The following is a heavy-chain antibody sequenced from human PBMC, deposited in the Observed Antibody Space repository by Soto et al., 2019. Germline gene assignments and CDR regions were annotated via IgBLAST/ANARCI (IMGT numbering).Heavy chain of an antibody. V-gene: IGHV3-23*01. D-gene: IGHD3-3*01. CDR2: ISGSGGST. CDR3: AKEVTIFGVVIGS. J-gene: IGHJ5*02. Sequence: SGFTFSSYAMSWVRQAPGKGLEWVSAISGSGGSTYYADSVKGRFTISRDNSKNTLYLQMNSLRAEDTAVYYCAKEVTIFGVVIGSWGQGTLVTVSS. CDR1: GFTFSSYA.